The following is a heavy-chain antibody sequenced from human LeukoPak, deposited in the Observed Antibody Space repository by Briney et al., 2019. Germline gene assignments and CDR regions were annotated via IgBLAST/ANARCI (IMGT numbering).Heavy chain of an antibody. Sequence: ASVKVSCKASGYTFTSYYMHWVRQAPGQGLEWMGMINPSGGSTSYAQKFQGRVTMTRGTSTSTVYMELSSLRSEDTAVYYCARESYGDYFDYWGQGTLVTVSS. CDR1: GYTFTSYY. V-gene: IGHV1-46*01. J-gene: IGHJ4*02. CDR3: ARESYGDYFDY. CDR2: INPSGGST. D-gene: IGHD2-8*01.